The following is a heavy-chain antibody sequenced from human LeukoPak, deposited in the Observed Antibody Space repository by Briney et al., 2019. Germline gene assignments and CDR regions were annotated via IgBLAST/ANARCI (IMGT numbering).Heavy chain of an antibody. CDR1: GYSISSGYY. Sequence: SETLSLTCTVSGYSISSGYYWGWIRQPPGKGLEWIGSIYHSGSTYYNPSLKSRVTISVDTSKNQFSLKLSSVIAADTAVYYCARYPGGSYSPIDYWGQGTLVTVSS. CDR2: IYHSGST. CDR3: ARYPGGSYSPIDY. D-gene: IGHD1-26*01. V-gene: IGHV4-38-2*02. J-gene: IGHJ4*02.